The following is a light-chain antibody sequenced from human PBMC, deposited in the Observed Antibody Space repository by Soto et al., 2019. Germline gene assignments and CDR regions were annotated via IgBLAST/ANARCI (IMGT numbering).Light chain of an antibody. Sequence: PGERATLSCRTSQNLSSGYLAWYRQKPGQAPRILIYAASSRATGIPDRFIGSGSGTDFTITISRLEPEDFSVYYCQQYDTSPRTFGRGTKVE. CDR3: QQYDTSPRT. V-gene: IGKV3-20*01. CDR2: AAS. J-gene: IGKJ1*01. CDR1: QNLSSGY.